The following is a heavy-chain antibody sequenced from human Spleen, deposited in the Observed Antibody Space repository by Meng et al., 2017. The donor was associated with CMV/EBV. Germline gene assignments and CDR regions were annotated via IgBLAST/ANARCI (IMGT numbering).Heavy chain of an antibody. CDR2: IRYDGSNK. CDR1: GFTFNSYG. J-gene: IGHJ6*02. CDR3: AKDQFGEIYSEGMDV. V-gene: IGHV3-30*02. D-gene: IGHD3-10*01. Sequence: GEPLKISCAATGFTFNSYGMHWVRQAPGKGLEWVALIRYDGSNKYYADSVKGRFTISRDNSKNTLYLQMNSVRAEDTAVYYCAKDQFGEIYSEGMDVWGQGTTVTVSS.